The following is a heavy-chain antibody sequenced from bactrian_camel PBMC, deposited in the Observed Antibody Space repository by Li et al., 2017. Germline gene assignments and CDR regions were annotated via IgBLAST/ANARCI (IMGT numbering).Heavy chain of an antibody. V-gene: IGHV3S53*01. Sequence: HVQLVESGGGSVQAGGSLRLSCAASGHTYNIDCMGWFRQAPGKEREGVAVINRRGTIRYADFVTGRFTISKVNAEKTLYLQMNNLNAEDTATYYCAAQYTGISGCYATSLAPAAFDYWGQGTQVTVS. CDR3: AAQYTGISGCYATSLAPAAFDY. CDR2: INRRGTI. CDR1: GHTYNIDC. D-gene: IGHD1*01. J-gene: IGHJ4*01.